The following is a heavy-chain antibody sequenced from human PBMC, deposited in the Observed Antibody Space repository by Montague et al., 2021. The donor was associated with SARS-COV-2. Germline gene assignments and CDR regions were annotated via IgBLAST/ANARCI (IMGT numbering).Heavy chain of an antibody. CDR1: GFSLSTSGMC. CDR2: IDWDDGK. Sequence: VKPTQTLTLTCTFSGFSLSTSGMCVSWIRQPPGKALEWLARIDWDDGKYHSTSLKTRLTISKDTSKNQVVLTMTNMDPVDTATYYCARVSSSWSQDYYYYMDVWGKGTTVTVSS. CDR3: ARVSSSWSQDYYYYMDV. J-gene: IGHJ6*03. V-gene: IGHV2-70*11. D-gene: IGHD6-13*01.